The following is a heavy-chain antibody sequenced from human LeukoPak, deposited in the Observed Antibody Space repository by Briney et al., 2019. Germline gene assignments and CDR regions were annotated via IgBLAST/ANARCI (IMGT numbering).Heavy chain of an antibody. Sequence: GASVKVSCKASGYTFTSYGISWVRQAPGQGLEWMGGIIPIFGTANYAQKFQGRVTITADESTSTAYMELSSLRSEDTAVYYCAREAYGSGRRLGMDVWGQGTTVTVSS. CDR3: AREAYGSGRRLGMDV. CDR1: GYTFTSYG. J-gene: IGHJ6*02. CDR2: IIPIFGTA. D-gene: IGHD3-10*01. V-gene: IGHV1-69*13.